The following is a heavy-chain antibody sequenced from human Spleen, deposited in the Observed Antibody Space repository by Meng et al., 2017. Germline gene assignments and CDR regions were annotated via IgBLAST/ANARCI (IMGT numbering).Heavy chain of an antibody. V-gene: IGHV3-30*09. Sequence: GESLKISCAASGFTFSNFAIHWVRQAPGKGLEWVAAISYDGSYRYYADSLQGRFAISRDNSKNTLSLQMSSLRPGDTAVYYCARGLVGDDGFDIWGQGTVVTVSS. D-gene: IGHD3-16*01. CDR3: ARGLVGDDGFDI. J-gene: IGHJ3*02. CDR1: GFTFSNFA. CDR2: ISYDGSYR.